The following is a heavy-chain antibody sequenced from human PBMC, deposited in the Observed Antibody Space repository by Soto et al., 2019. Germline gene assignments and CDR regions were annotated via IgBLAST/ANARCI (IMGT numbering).Heavy chain of an antibody. Sequence: QVQVVESGGGVVQPGRSLRLSCAASGFTFSSFGRHWVRQAPGKGLEWVSLIWYDGSKKSYGDSVKGRFTISRDNSRNTVYLQMNRLRADDTAVYYCARDASYYSLWSGYYPSRNGMDVWGQGTTVTVSS. CDR3: ARDASYYSLWSGYYPSRNGMDV. J-gene: IGHJ6*02. D-gene: IGHD3-3*01. CDR1: GFTFSSFG. CDR2: IWYDGSKK. V-gene: IGHV3-33*01.